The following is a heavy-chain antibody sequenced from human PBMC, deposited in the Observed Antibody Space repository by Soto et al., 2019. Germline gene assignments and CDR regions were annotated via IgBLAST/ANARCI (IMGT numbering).Heavy chain of an antibody. CDR1: GGSISSYY. Sequence: PSETLSLTCTVSGGSISSYYWSWIRQPPGKGLEWIGYIYYSGSTNYNPSLKSRVTISVDTSKNQFSLKLSSVTAADTAVYYCARSGVTIFGVVIGTSYGMDVWGQGTTVTV. D-gene: IGHD3-3*01. J-gene: IGHJ6*02. CDR2: IYYSGST. V-gene: IGHV4-59*13. CDR3: ARSGVTIFGVVIGTSYGMDV.